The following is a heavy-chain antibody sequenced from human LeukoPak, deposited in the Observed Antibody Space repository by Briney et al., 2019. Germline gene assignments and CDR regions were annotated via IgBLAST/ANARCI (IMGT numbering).Heavy chain of an antibody. CDR1: GYTLTELS. V-gene: IGHV1-24*01. Sequence: ASVKVSCKVSGYTLTELSMHWVRQAPGKGLEWMGGFDPEDGETIYARKFQGRVTMTEDTSTDTAYMELSSLRSEDTAVYYCATYTERGWVGAHDYWGQGTLVTVSS. D-gene: IGHD1-26*01. CDR3: ATYTERGWVGAHDY. J-gene: IGHJ4*02. CDR2: FDPEDGET.